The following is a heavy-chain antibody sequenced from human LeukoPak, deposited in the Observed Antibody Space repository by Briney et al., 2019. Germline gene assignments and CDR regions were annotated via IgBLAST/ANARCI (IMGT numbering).Heavy chain of an antibody. D-gene: IGHD6-19*01. Sequence: PSQTLSLTCTVSGDSMNSDSYFWTWIRQPAGKELEWIGRIYSTGTTTYDASLKSRVTMSVDTSKNQFSLEMRSVTAADTAVYYCARETVITMEVVVVAGFDIWGLGTLVTVSS. J-gene: IGHJ3*02. CDR3: ARETVITMEVVVVAGFDI. V-gene: IGHV4-61*02. CDR2: IYSTGTT. CDR1: GDSMNSDSYF.